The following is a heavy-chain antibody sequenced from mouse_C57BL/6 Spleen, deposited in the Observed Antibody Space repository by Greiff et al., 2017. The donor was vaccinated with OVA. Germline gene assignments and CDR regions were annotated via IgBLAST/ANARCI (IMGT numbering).Heavy chain of an antibody. CDR1: GFSLTSYG. CDR3: ARGGSSYVAWFAY. V-gene: IGHV2-2*01. CDR2: IWSGGST. Sequence: QVQLQQSGPGLVQPSQSLSITCTVSGFSLTSYGVHWVRQSPGKGLEWLGVIWSGGSTDYNAAFISRLSISKDNSKSQVFFKMNSLQADDTAIYYCARGGSSYVAWFAYWGQGTLVTVSA. D-gene: IGHD1-1*01. J-gene: IGHJ3*01.